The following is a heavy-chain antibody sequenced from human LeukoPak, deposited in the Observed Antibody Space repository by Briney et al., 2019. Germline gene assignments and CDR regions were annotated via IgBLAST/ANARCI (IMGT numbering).Heavy chain of an antibody. CDR2: ISSSSSYI. J-gene: IGHJ4*02. CDR3: ARTTTYYYDSSGYWLFDY. CDR1: GFTFSSYS. D-gene: IGHD3-22*01. Sequence: GGSLRLSCAASGFTFSSYSMNWVRQAPGKGLEWVSSISSSSSYIYYADSVKGRFTISRDNAKNSLYLQMNSLRAEDTAVYYCARTTTYYYDSSGYWLFDYWGQGTLVTVSS. V-gene: IGHV3-21*01.